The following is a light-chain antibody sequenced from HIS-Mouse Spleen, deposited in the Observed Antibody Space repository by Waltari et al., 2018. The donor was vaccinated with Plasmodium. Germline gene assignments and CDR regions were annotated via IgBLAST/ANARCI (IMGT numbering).Light chain of an antibody. CDR1: QSISSY. J-gene: IGKJ4*01. CDR2: DAS. V-gene: IGKV1-39*01. CDR3: QQRNSTPPT. Sequence: DIELTQSPSSLSASVGERATITCRASQSISSYLTWYQQKPGNAPRLLIYDASSLASGVPARFSGSGSGTDFTLTISSLQPEDFAAYYCQQRNSTPPTFGGGTKVEIK.